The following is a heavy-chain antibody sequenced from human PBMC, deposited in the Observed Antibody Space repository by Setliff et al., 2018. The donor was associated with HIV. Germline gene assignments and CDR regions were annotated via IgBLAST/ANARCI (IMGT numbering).Heavy chain of an antibody. Sequence: SETLSLTCTVSGGSISSYFWTWIRQSPEKGLEWIGYIYHYGSPNYNPSLQSRVTLSVDTSKNQFSLTLTSVTAADTAVYYCARGGPSDGYHIASWGQGILVTVSS. CDR2: IYHYGSP. D-gene: IGHD2-21*01. CDR3: ARGGPSDGYHIAS. CDR1: GGSISSYF. J-gene: IGHJ4*02. V-gene: IGHV4-59*01.